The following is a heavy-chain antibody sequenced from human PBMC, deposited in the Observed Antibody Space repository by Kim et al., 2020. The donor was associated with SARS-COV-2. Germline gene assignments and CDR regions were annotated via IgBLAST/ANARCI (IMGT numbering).Heavy chain of an antibody. V-gene: IGHV4-4*07. CDR2: VSTSGTP. D-gene: IGHD6-13*01. CDR3: SRAISSSWYSSDAFEI. CDR1: GGSISTHY. Sequence: SETLSLTCSVSGGSISTHYWSWIRQPAGKGLEWIGRVSTSGTPNHNPSLNSRVTLSVDTSKNQFSLTLPSATAADTAVYYCSRAISSSWYSSDAFEIWG. J-gene: IGHJ3*02.